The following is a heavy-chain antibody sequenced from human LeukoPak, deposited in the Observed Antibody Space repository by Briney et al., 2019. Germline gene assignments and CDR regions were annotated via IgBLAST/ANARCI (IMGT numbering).Heavy chain of an antibody. V-gene: IGHV3-23*01. CDR3: AKSGVGASTDDAFDI. D-gene: IGHD1-26*01. CDR1: GFTFSSYG. CDR2: ISDSGAST. Sequence: PGRSLRLSCAASGFTFSSYGMHWVRQAPGKGLEWVSGISDSGASTYYPDSVKGRFTISRDNSKNMLYLQMNSLRAEDTAVYYCAKSGVGASTDDAFDIWGQGTMVTVSS. J-gene: IGHJ3*02.